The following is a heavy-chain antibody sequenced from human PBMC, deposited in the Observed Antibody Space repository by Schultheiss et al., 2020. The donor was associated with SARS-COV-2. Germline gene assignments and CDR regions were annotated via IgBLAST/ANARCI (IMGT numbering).Heavy chain of an antibody. J-gene: IGHJ6*02. CDR3: ARGRFGATWRYYYGMDV. CDR1: GFTFSSYS. D-gene: IGHD1-26*01. V-gene: IGHV3-21*01. CDR2: ISSSSSYI. Sequence: GGSLRLSCAASGFTFSSYSMNWVRQAPGKGLEWVSSISSSSSYIYYADSVKGRFTISRDNSKNTLYLQMNSLRAEDTAVYYCARGRFGATWRYYYGMDVWGQGTTVTVSS.